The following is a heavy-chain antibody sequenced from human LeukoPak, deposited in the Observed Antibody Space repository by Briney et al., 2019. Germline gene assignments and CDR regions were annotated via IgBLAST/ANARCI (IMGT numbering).Heavy chain of an antibody. CDR2: IYTGGGT. CDR1: GFTFSSYW. D-gene: IGHD5-12*01. J-gene: IGHJ4*02. Sequence: GGSLRLSCAASGFTFSSYWMSWVRQAPGKGLEWVSLIYTGGGTYYADSVKGRFTISRDNSKNTLYLQMNSLRAEDTAVYYCAGGWWLRFAHFDYWGQGTLVTVSS. V-gene: IGHV3-53*01. CDR3: AGGWWLRFAHFDY.